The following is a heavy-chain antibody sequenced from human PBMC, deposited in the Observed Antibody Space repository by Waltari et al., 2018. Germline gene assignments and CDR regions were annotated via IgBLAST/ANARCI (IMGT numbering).Heavy chain of an antibody. CDR3: ARVGYYGSGTNDY. D-gene: IGHD3-10*01. V-gene: IGHV4-38-2*02. CDR2: IHHSESA. CDR1: GYSIRRGFY. Sequence: QVQLQESGPGLVKPSEPLSLTCTVSGYSIRRGFYWGWIRQPPGKGLEWIGNIHHSESAYYNPSLKSRVTISVDTSKNQFSLKLSSVTAADTSIYYCARVGYYGSGTNDYWGQGALVTVSS. J-gene: IGHJ4*02.